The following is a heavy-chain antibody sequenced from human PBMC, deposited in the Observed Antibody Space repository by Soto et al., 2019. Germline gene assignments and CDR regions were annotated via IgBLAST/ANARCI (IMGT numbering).Heavy chain of an antibody. J-gene: IGHJ6*02. D-gene: IGHD1-7*01. Sequence: QVQLVQSGAEVKKPGSSVKVSCKASGGTFSSYAISWVRQAPGQGLEWMGGIIPIFGTANYAQKFQGRVTITADESTSTAYMELSSLRSEDTAVYYCARVTVGRTGNTSGGGVYYYYGMDVWGQGTTVTVSS. CDR1: GGTFSSYA. V-gene: IGHV1-69*01. CDR3: ARVTVGRTGNTSGGGVYYYYGMDV. CDR2: IIPIFGTA.